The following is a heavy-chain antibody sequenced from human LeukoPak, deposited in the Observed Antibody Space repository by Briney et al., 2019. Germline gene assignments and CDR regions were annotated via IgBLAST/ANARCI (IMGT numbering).Heavy chain of an antibody. D-gene: IGHD4-17*01. CDR1: GFTFSSYI. V-gene: IGHV3-21*01. J-gene: IGHJ3*02. Sequence: GGSLRLSCAASGFTFSSYIMNWVRQAPGKGLEWVASISSSSSYIYYADSVKGRFTISRDNAKNSLYLQMNSLRAEDTAVYYCARGVGWNYGDDAFDIWGQGTMVTVSS. CDR3: ARGVGWNYGDDAFDI. CDR2: ISSSSSYI.